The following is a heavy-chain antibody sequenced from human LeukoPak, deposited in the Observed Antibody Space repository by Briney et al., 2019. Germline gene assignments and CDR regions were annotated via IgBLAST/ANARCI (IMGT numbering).Heavy chain of an antibody. J-gene: IGHJ4*02. CDR2: ISTTGST. CDR3: AREYSSSSGRTFDY. D-gene: IGHD6-6*01. V-gene: IGHV4-4*07. Sequence: SETLSLTCTVSGGSISSYYWNWIRQPAGKGLEWIGRISTTGSTNYNPSLKSRLTMSVDTSKKQFSLRLSSVSAADTAVHYCAREYSSSSGRTFDYWGQGGLVTVSS. CDR1: GGSISSYY.